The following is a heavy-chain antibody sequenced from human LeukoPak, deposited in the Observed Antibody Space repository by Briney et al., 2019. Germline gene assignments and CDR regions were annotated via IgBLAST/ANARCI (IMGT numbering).Heavy chain of an antibody. J-gene: IGHJ4*02. D-gene: IGHD2-2*01. Sequence: ASVKVSCKASGYTFTDYYIHWVRQAPGQGLEWMGWINPNSGGTNYAQKFQDRVTMTRGPSISTAYMELSRLRSDDTAVYYCARGSPYQLLWYYFDYWGQGTLVTVSS. CDR1: GYTFTDYY. V-gene: IGHV1-2*02. CDR3: ARGSPYQLLWYYFDY. CDR2: INPNSGGT.